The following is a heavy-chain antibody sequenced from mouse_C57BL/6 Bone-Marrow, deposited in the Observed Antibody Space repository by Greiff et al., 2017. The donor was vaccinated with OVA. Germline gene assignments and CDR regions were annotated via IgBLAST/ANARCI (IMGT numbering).Heavy chain of an antibody. CDR3: ARDETGGGGC. CDR1: GYTFTSYG. D-gene: IGHD4-1*01. CDR2: IYLGNGYT. Sequence: VQLQQSGAELVRPGSSVKMSCKTSGYTFTSYGINWVKQRPGQGLEWIGYIYLGNGYTVYNEKFKGKATLTSDTSSSTAYMQLSSLTSADSTIYFCARDETGGGGCWGQGTSDTVTS. J-gene: IGHJ4*01. V-gene: IGHV1-58*01.